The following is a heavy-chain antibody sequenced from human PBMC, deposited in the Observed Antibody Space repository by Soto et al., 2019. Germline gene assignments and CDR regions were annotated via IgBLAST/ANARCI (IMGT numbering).Heavy chain of an antibody. D-gene: IGHD3-9*01. V-gene: IGHV4-39*01. CDR3: ARQPQTGYRHPNWFDP. Sequence: PSETVSLTCTVSGGSISSSSYYWGWIRQPPGKGLEWIGSIYYSGSTYYNPSLKSRVTISVDTSKNQFSLKLSSVTAADTAVYYCARQPQTGYRHPNWFDPWGQGTLVTVAS. CDR1: GGSISSSSYY. J-gene: IGHJ5*02. CDR2: IYYSGST.